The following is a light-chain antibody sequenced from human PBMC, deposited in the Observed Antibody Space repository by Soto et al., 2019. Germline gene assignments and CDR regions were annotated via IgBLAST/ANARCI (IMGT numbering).Light chain of an antibody. CDR2: DAS. CDR3: QQYSSYFIT. CDR1: QGISTY. J-gene: IGKJ5*01. Sequence: DIQMTQSASSLSASVGYRLTITCRASQGISTYLNWYQQKPGKAPKLLIYDASSLESGVPSRFSGSGYGTEFTLTISSLQTDDFATYYCQQYSSYFITFGQGTRLEIK. V-gene: IGKV1-5*01.